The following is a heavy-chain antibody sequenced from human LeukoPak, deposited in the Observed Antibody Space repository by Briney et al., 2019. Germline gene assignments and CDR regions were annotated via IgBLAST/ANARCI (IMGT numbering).Heavy chain of an antibody. CDR2: INHSGST. V-gene: IGHV4-34*01. D-gene: IGHD3-10*01. CDR3: ARITMVRGVIIRRYFDY. CDR1: GGSFSGYY. Sequence: PSETLSLTCAVYGGSFSGYYWSWIRQPPGKGLEWIGEINHSGSTNHNPSLKSRVTISVDTSKNQFSLKLSSVTAADTAVYYCARITMVRGVIIRRYFDYWGQGTLVTVSS. J-gene: IGHJ4*02.